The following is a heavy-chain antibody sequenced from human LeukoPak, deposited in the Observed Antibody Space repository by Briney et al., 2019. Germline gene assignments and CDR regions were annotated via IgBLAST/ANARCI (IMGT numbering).Heavy chain of an antibody. CDR3: ARGSPLRLGELSLYRDFDY. CDR1: GGSISSYY. V-gene: IGHV4-59*01. D-gene: IGHD3-16*02. Sequence: PSETLSLTCSVSGGSISSYYWNWIRQSPGKGLEWIGYIYHSGSTDYNPSLKRRVTISLDTSKNQFSLKVSSVTAADTAVYYCARGSPLRLGELSLYRDFDYWGQGTLVTVSS. J-gene: IGHJ4*02. CDR2: IYHSGST.